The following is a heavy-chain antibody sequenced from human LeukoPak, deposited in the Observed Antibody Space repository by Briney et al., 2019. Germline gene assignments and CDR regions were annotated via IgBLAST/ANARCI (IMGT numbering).Heavy chain of an antibody. CDR1: GYTFTSYG. J-gene: IGHJ6*03. V-gene: IGHV1-18*01. CDR2: ISAYNGNT. CDR3: ARDGSDPHYYYYMDV. D-gene: IGHD5-12*01. Sequence: ASVKVSCTASGYTFTSYGISWVRQAPGQGLEWMGWISAYNGNTNYAQKLQGRVTMTTDTSTSTAYMELRSLRSDDTAVYYCARDGSDPHYYYYMDVWGKGTTVTVSS.